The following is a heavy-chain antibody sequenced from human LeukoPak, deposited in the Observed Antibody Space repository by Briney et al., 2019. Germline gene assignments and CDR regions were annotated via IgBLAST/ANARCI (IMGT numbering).Heavy chain of an antibody. CDR1: GYTFSNYD. CDR3: ARAVRYQLLPDY. J-gene: IGHJ4*02. D-gene: IGHD2-2*01. V-gene: IGHV1-8*01. Sequence: ASVKVSCKASGYTFSNYDISWVRQATGQGLEWTGWMNPNSGNTGYALQFQGRVTFSTDSSKTTGYMEMSSVRSDDTAVYYCARAVRYQLLPDYWGQGTLVTVSS. CDR2: MNPNSGNT.